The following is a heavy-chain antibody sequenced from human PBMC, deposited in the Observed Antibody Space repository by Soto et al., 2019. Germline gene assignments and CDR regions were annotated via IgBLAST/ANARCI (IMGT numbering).Heavy chain of an antibody. CDR3: ARLTIFRGPLPKSYYYYGMDV. CDR1: GGSIRSRSYY. D-gene: IGHD3-10*01. Sequence: SETLSLTGTVSGGSIRSRSYYGGGKRQPPGKGLEGVGSIYYSGSTYYNPSPKSRVTISVDTSKNQFSLKLSSVTAADTAVYYCARLTIFRGPLPKSYYYYGMDVWGQGTTVTVSS. J-gene: IGHJ6*02. V-gene: IGHV4-39*01. CDR2: IYYSGST.